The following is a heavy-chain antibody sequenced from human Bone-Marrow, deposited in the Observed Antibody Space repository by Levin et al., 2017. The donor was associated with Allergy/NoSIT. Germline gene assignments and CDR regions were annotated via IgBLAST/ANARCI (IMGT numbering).Heavy chain of an antibody. D-gene: IGHD6-19*01. CDR2: ISGSGDIT. V-gene: IGHV3-23*01. Sequence: PGGSLRLSCAASGFTFSTYSMNWVRQAPGKGLGWVSAISGSGDITSYADSVKGRFTVSRDNSKNILFLQMDNLRVEDTAVFYCVKGSSGWFQEEDSWGQGTLLTVSS. CDR3: VKGSSGWFQEEDS. CDR1: GFTFSTYS. J-gene: IGHJ4*02.